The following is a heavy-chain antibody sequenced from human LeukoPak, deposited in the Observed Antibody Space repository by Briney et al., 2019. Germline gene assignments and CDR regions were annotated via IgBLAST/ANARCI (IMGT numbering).Heavy chain of an antibody. CDR2: IYPGDSHI. V-gene: IGHV5-51*01. J-gene: IGHJ4*02. CDR1: GYSFTSYW. D-gene: IGHD6-13*01. CDR3: ARQTYSSNWGLGY. Sequence: GESLKISCKGSGYSFTSYWIGWVRQMPGKGLEWMGTIYPGDSHITYSPSFQGQVTISADKSISTAYLQWSSLKASDTAMYFCARQTYSSNWGLGYWGQGTLVTVSS.